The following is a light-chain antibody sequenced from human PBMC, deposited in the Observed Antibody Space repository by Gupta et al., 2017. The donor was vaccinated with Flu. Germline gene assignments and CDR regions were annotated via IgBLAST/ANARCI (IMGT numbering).Light chain of an antibody. CDR1: RSDIGGYNY. Sequence: SALTQPRSVSGSPGQSVTISCTGTRSDIGGYNYVSWYHQHPGRAPNLIIFDVVKRRSGAPHRCSGSKSGNTSALTISGLPAEDESDYFCCSYAARDTVGWVFGGGTKLTVL. CDR2: DVV. J-gene: IGLJ3*02. CDR3: CSYAARDTVGWV. V-gene: IGLV2-11*01.